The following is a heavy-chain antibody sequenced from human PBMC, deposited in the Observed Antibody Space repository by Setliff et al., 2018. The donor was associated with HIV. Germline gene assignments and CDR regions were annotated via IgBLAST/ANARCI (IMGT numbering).Heavy chain of an antibody. Sequence: SVKVSCKVSGDTFNNYGLNWVRQAPGQGLEWMGGIIPIFKSADYAQKFQGRVTITTDESTSTAYMDLSSLKPEDTAVYYCARGGGGYYYVGAVDIWGQGTVVTVSS. CDR3: ARGGGGYYYVGAVDI. D-gene: IGHD3-22*01. V-gene: IGHV1-69*05. CDR1: GDTFNNYG. CDR2: IIPIFKSA. J-gene: IGHJ3*02.